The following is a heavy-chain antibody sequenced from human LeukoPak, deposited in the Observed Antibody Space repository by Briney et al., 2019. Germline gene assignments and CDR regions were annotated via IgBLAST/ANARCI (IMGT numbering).Heavy chain of an antibody. J-gene: IGHJ3*02. V-gene: IGHV3-30*03. CDR2: ISYDGSNK. Sequence: PGGSLRLSCAASGFTFSSYGMHWVRQAPGKGLEWVAVISYDGSNKYYADSVKGRFTISRDNSKNTLYLQMNSLRAEDTAVYYCARDRNYGSGSYYFTDAFDIWGQGTMVTVSS. CDR1: GFTFSSYG. CDR3: ARDRNYGSGSYYFTDAFDI. D-gene: IGHD3-10*01.